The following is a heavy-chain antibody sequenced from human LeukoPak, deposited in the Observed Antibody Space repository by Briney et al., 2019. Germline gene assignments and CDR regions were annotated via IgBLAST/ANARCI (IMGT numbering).Heavy chain of an antibody. Sequence: GGSLRLSCAASGFTFSSYEMNWVRQAPGKGLEWVSYISSSGSTIYYADSVKGRFTISRDNAKNSLYLQMNSLRAEDTAVYYCASHTIFGVVSPFDYWGQGTLVTVSS. V-gene: IGHV3-48*03. CDR2: ISSSGSTI. CDR1: GFTFSSYE. CDR3: ASHTIFGVVSPFDY. J-gene: IGHJ4*02. D-gene: IGHD3-3*01.